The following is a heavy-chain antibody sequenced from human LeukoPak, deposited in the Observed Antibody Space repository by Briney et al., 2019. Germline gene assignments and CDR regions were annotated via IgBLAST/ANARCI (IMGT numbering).Heavy chain of an antibody. D-gene: IGHD4-11*01. CDR1: GYTFTSNY. Sequence: ASVKVSCKASGYTFTSNYMHWVRQAPGQGLEWMGIINPSGGSTSYAQKFQGRVTMTEDTSTDTAYMELSSLRSEDTAVYYCATAPISPMTTVNAIGFDYWGQGTLVTVSS. J-gene: IGHJ4*02. CDR2: INPSGGST. V-gene: IGHV1-46*01. CDR3: ATAPISPMTTVNAIGFDY.